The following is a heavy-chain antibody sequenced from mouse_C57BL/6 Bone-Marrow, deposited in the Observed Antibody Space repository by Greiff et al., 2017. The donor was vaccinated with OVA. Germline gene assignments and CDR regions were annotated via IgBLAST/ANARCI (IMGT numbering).Heavy chain of an antibody. D-gene: IGHD1-1*01. Sequence: QVQLKQPGAELVKPGASVKMSCKASGYTFTSYWITWVKQRPGQGLEWIGDIYPGSGSTNYNEKFKSKATLTVDTSSSTAYMQLSSLTSEDSAVYYCARVGDYGSSSGYYFDYWGQGTTLTVSS. CDR1: GYTFTSYW. J-gene: IGHJ2*01. CDR2: IYPGSGST. CDR3: ARVGDYGSSSGYYFDY. V-gene: IGHV1-55*01.